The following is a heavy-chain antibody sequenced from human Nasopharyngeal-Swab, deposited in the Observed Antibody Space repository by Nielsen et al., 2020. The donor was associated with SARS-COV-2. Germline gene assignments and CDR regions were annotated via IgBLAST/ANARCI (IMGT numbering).Heavy chain of an antibody. D-gene: IGHD2-15*01. V-gene: IGHV1-3*01. J-gene: IGHJ6*02. CDR2: INAGNGNT. Sequence: WVRQAPGQRLAWMGWINAGNGNTKYSQKFQGRVTITRDTSASTAYMEMSSLRSEDTAVYYCARERVVVVSTTYYQYGMDVWGQGTTVTVSS. CDR3: ARERVVVVSTTYYQYGMDV.